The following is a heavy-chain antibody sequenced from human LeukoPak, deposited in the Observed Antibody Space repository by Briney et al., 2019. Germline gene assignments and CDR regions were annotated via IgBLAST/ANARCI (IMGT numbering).Heavy chain of an antibody. Sequence: GGSLRLSCAASGFTFRNYYMHWVRQAPRKGLDWVAVISLVGDNEYYADSVKCRFSLSRDNSMNTLYLQLNSLRTEDTAMYYCARDLSGHWTYDYWGQGTLVTVSS. D-gene: IGHD1-1*01. CDR3: ARDLSGHWTYDY. CDR1: GFTFRNYY. J-gene: IGHJ4*01. CDR2: ISLVGDNE. V-gene: IGHV3-30-3*01.